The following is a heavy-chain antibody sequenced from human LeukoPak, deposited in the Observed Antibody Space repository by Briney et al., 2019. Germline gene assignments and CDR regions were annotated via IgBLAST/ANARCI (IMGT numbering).Heavy chain of an antibody. V-gene: IGHV3-33*01. Sequence: PGGSLRLSCVASGFTFSSYGMHWVRQAPGKGLEWVAIIWSDGSIKYYVGSVKGRFTISRDSSKSTLYLQMNSLRAEDTAVYYCTTVRETFGYRNWGQGTLVTVSS. J-gene: IGHJ4*02. D-gene: IGHD3-22*01. CDR2: IWSDGSIK. CDR1: GFTFSSYG. CDR3: TTVRETFGYRN.